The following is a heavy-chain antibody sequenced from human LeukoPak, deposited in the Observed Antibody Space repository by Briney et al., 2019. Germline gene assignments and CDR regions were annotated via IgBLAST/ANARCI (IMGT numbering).Heavy chain of an antibody. CDR3: AKEGYGDYSYYMDV. CDR2: IGSSGYTT. D-gene: IGHD4-17*01. Sequence: GGSLSLSCAASGFTFSTYAMSWVRQAPGKGLDWVSGIGSSGYTTYYADSVKGRFTISRDNSKNTLYLQMNSLRAEDTAVYYCAKEGYGDYSYYMDVWGKGTTVTVSS. CDR1: GFTFSTYA. J-gene: IGHJ6*03. V-gene: IGHV3-23*01.